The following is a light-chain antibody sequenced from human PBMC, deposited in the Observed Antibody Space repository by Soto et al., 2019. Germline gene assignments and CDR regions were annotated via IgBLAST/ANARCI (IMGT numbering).Light chain of an antibody. CDR2: GSD. Sequence: QSVLAQPPSVPGAPGQTVTISCTGSGSNIGVGYGVQWYQQLPGTAPRLLIYGSDDRPSGVPDRFSASVSGNSASLAITGLQTEDEAVYYCQSYDSNLSEVFGPGTKVTVL. J-gene: IGLJ1*01. CDR1: GSNIGVGYG. V-gene: IGLV1-40*01. CDR3: QSYDSNLSEV.